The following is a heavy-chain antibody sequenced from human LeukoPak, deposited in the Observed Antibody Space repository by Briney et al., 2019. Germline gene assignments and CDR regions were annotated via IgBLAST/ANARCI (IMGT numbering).Heavy chain of an antibody. CDR1: GFTFSSYG. Sequence: GGSLRLSCAASGFTFSSYGMSWVRQAPGKGLEWVSAISGSGGSTYYADSVKGRFTISRDNSKNTLYLQMNSLRAEDTAVYYCAKGPYDSSGYSGYYYYYYYMDVWGKGTTVTVSS. CDR2: ISGSGGST. CDR3: AKGPYDSSGYSGYYYYYYYMDV. V-gene: IGHV3-23*01. J-gene: IGHJ6*03. D-gene: IGHD3-22*01.